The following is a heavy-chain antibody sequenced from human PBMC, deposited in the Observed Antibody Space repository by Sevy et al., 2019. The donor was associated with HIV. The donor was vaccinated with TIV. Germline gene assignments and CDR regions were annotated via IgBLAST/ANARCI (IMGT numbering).Heavy chain of an antibody. V-gene: IGHV3-21*01. D-gene: IGHD3-10*01. CDR2: ISSSSSYI. Sequence: GGSLRLSCAASGFTFSSYSMNWVRQAPGKGLEWVSSISSSSSYIYYADSVKGRFTISSDNAKNSLYLEMNSLRAEDTAMYYCARDKRITMVRGDNYFDYWGQGTLVTVSS. J-gene: IGHJ4*02. CDR1: GFTFSSYS. CDR3: ARDKRITMVRGDNYFDY.